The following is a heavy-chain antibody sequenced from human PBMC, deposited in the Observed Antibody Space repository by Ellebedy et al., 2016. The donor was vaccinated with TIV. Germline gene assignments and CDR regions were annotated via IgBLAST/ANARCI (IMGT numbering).Heavy chain of an antibody. Sequence: AASVKGSCKASGYTFTSYGINWVRQAPGQGLEWMGWISPYNGNTNSAQKLQGRVTMTTDTSTNTAYMELRSLRSDDTAVFYCARGDNSGWLIKFDYWGQGTLVTVSS. CDR3: ARGDNSGWLIKFDY. CDR2: ISPYNGNT. V-gene: IGHV1-18*01. J-gene: IGHJ4*02. CDR1: GYTFTSYG. D-gene: IGHD6-19*01.